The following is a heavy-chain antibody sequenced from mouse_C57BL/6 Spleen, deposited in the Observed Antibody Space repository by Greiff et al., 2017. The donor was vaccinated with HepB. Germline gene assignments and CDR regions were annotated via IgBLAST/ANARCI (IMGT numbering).Heavy chain of an antibody. Sequence: EVKLMESGGGLVQPGGSMKLSCAASGFTFSDAWMDWVRQSPEKGLEWVAEIRNKANNHATYYAESVKGRFTISRDDSKSSVYLQMNSLRAEDTGIYYSARPGGAYYFDYWGQGTTLTVSS. V-gene: IGHV6-6*01. CDR1: GFTFSDAW. CDR2: IRNKANNHAT. J-gene: IGHJ2*01. CDR3: ARPGGAYYFDY.